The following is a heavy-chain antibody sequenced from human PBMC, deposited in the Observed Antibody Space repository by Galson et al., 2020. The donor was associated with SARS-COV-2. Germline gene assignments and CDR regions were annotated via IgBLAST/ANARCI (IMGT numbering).Heavy chain of an antibody. J-gene: IGHJ3*01. D-gene: IGHD3-10*01. CDR1: GGYISSFF. Sequence: SETLSLTCTVTGGYISSFFWSWIRQSPGKGLEWIGYVSYSGSANYNPSLKSRFIISLDKPKNKFSLQVTSVTAADTALYFCARGGAPGDPFDVFGQGTFVTVSS. CDR3: ARGGAPGDPFDV. V-gene: IGHV4-59*01. CDR2: VSYSGSA.